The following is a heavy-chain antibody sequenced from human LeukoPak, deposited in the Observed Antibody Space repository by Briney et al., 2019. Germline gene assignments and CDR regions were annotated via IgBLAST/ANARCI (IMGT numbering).Heavy chain of an antibody. CDR1: GFTFSSHN. Sequence: GGSLSLSCAASGFTFSSHNMNWVRQAPGKGLEWISFINFKSEDIRYADSVEGRFIISRDNARKSLYLHMNSLRAEDTAVYYCARDKDYASDMWGQGTMVTVAS. CDR2: INFKSEDI. CDR3: ARDKDYASDM. V-gene: IGHV3-48*01. D-gene: IGHD4-11*01. J-gene: IGHJ3*02.